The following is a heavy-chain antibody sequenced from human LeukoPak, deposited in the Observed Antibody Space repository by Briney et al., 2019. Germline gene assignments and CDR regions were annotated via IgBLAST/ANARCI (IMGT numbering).Heavy chain of an antibody. V-gene: IGHV1-18*01. CDR1: GYTFTSYG. CDR3: ARAYNSNYDILTGYEPLYYMDV. J-gene: IGHJ6*03. Sequence: GASVKVSCKASGYTFTSYGISWVRQAPGQGLEWMGWISAYNGNTNYEQKLQGRVTMTTDTSTSTAYMELRSLRSDDTAVYYCARAYNSNYDILTGYEPLYYMDVWGKGTTVTISS. D-gene: IGHD3-9*01. CDR2: ISAYNGNT.